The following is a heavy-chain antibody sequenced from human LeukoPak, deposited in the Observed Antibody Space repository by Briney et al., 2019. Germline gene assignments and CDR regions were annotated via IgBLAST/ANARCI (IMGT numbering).Heavy chain of an antibody. D-gene: IGHD3-10*01. CDR3: AKAGFGGRGVIRIGDYYGMDV. CDR1: GFTFSSYA. Sequence: PGGSLRLSCAASGFTFSSYAMSWLRQAPGKGREWVSAFSGSGGSTYYADCVKGRCTISRDNSKNTMYLQLNSLRGEDTAVYYCAKAGFGGRGVIRIGDYYGMDVWGQVTTVTVSS. V-gene: IGHV3-23*01. CDR2: FSGSGGST. J-gene: IGHJ6*02.